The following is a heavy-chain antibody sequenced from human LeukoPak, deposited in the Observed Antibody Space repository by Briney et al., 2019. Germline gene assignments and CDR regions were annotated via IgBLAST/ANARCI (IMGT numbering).Heavy chain of an antibody. CDR1: GYTFTGYY. J-gene: IGHJ3*02. CDR2: INPNSGGT. V-gene: IGHV1-2*02. CDR3: ARIRIAVAKLDAFDI. D-gene: IGHD6-19*01. Sequence: GASVKVSCKASGYTFTGYYMHWVRQAPGQGLERMGWINPNSGGTNYAQKFQGRVTMTRDTSISTAYMELSRLRSDDTAVYYCARIRIAVAKLDAFDIWGQGTMVTVSS.